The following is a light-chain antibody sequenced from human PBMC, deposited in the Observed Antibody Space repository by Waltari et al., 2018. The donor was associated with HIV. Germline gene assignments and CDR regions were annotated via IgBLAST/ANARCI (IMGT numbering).Light chain of an antibody. CDR1: KLGDTF. CDR3: QAWGTSPAV. Sequence: SYELIQPPSLSVSPGQTCSVTCSGGKLGDTFVCWYQQKPGKSPVLLIYEDSKRPSGIPARFSASTSGDTATLTISGTQSIDEADYYCQAWGTSPAVFGTGTRVIVL. CDR2: EDS. V-gene: IGLV3-1*01. J-gene: IGLJ1*01.